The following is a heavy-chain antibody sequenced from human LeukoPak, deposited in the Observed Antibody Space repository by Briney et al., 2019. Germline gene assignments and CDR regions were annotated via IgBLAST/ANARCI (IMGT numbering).Heavy chain of an antibody. CDR2: IYYSGST. V-gene: IGHV4-59*01. J-gene: IGHJ6*04. CDR1: GGSISSYY. CDR3: ARGPFYGDYYYYYGMDV. D-gene: IGHD4-17*01. Sequence: SETLSLTCTVSGGSISSYYWSWIRQPPGKGLEWIGYIYYSGSTNYNPSLKSRVTISVDTSKNQFSLKLSSVTAADTAVYYCARGPFYGDYYYYYGMDVWGKGTTVTVSS.